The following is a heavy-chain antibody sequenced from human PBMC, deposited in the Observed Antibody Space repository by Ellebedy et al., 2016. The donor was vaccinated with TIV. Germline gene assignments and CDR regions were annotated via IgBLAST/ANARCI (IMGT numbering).Heavy chain of an antibody. Sequence: GGSLRLSCAASGFTFSSYAMSWVRQAPGKGLEWVSAISGSGGSTYYADSVKGRFTISRDNSKNTLYLQMNSLRAEDTAVYYSATGEYQKSYYYYGMDVWGQGTTVTVSS. CDR1: GFTFSSYA. V-gene: IGHV3-23*01. CDR2: ISGSGGST. D-gene: IGHD2-2*01. CDR3: ATGEYQKSYYYYGMDV. J-gene: IGHJ6*02.